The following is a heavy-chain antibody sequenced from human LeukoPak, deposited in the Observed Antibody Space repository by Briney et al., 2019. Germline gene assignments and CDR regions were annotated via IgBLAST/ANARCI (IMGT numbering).Heavy chain of an antibody. CDR2: ISGSGNII. V-gene: IGHV3-11*01. D-gene: IGHD6-19*01. CDR1: GFTFSDFY. CDR3: AREPATYSSDWWGGFDS. Sequence: PGGCLRLSWAASGFTFSDFYMAWIRQAPGKGLEWVSYISGSGNIIYYADSVMGRFTISRDNAKNSLYLQINSLRADDTAVYYCAREPATYSSDWWGGFDSWGQGTLVTVSS. J-gene: IGHJ4*02.